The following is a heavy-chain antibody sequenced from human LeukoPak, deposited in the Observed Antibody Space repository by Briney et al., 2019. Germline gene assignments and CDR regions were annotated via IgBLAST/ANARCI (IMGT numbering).Heavy chain of an antibody. D-gene: IGHD6-13*01. CDR1: GGSISSYY. J-gene: IGHJ6*02. CDR3: ARGSGYSTSWNYYYGMDV. CDR2: IYYSGST. Sequence: SETLSLTCTVSGGSISSYYWSWIRQPPGKGLEWIGCIYYSGSTNYNPSLKSRVTISVDTSKNQFSLNLNSVTAADTAVYYCARGSGYSTSWNYYYGMDVWGHGTTVTVSS. V-gene: IGHV4-59*01.